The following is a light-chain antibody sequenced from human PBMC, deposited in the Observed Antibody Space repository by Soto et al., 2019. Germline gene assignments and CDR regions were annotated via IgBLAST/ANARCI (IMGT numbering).Light chain of an antibody. CDR3: FSFTSTNTHV. V-gene: IGLV2-23*01. Sequence: LTQPASVSGSPGQSVTISCTGTSSDFGSYKFVSWYQHHPGKVPKVIIYETSKRPSGVSDRFSGSKSGNTASLTISGLQAEDEADYYCFSFTSTNTHVFGSGTKVTVL. J-gene: IGLJ1*01. CDR2: ETS. CDR1: SSDFGSYKF.